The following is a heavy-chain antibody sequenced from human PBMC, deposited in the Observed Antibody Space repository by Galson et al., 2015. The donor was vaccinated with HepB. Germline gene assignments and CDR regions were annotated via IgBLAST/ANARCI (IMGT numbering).Heavy chain of an antibody. J-gene: IGHJ4*02. CDR2: IIPIFGTA. D-gene: IGHD3-10*01. V-gene: IGHV1-69*13. Sequence: SGKVSGKASGGTFSSYAISWVRQAPGQGLEWMGGIIPIFGTANYAQKFQGRVTITADESTSTAYMELSSLRAEDTAVYYCASPGYYYGSGSYYQCGYWGQGTLVTVSS. CDR1: GGTFSSYA. CDR3: ASPGYYYGSGSYYQCGY.